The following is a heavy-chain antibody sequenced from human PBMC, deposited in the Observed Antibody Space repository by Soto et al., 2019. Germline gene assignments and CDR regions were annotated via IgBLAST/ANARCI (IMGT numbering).Heavy chain of an antibody. CDR3: GRGRSGQIVVFY. J-gene: IGHJ4*02. D-gene: IGHD1-26*01. Sequence: ASVKVSCKASGYSFTGHYIHWVRQAPEQGPEWMGEIGPESGATRYAQKFQGRVTMTMDTSITTVYMELNNLRPDDTAIYYCGRGRSGQIVVFYWGQGTPVTVSS. CDR1: GYSFTGHY. V-gene: IGHV1-2*02. CDR2: IGPESGAT.